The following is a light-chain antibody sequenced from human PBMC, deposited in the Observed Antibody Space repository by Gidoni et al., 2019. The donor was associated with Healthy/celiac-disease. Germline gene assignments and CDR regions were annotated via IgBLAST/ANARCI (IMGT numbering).Light chain of an antibody. CDR2: QDS. J-gene: IGLJ1*01. V-gene: IGLV3-1*01. CDR3: QAWDSTSCV. Sequence: SYELTQPPSVSVSPGQTASITCSGDKLGDKYACWYQQKPGQSPVLVIYQDSKRPSGIPERFSGSNSGNTANLTISGTQAMGEADYYCQAWDSTSCVFGTGTKVTVL. CDR1: KLGDKY.